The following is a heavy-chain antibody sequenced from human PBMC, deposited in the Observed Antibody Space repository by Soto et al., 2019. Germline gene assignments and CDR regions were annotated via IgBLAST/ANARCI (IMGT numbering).Heavy chain of an antibody. CDR2: IDPSDSYT. V-gene: IGHV5-10-1*01. CDR1: RYSFTSYW. D-gene: IGHD2-2*01. CDR3: ASSPRGYCSSTSCRELGNYYGMDV. Sequence: PGESLKISCKGSRYSFTSYWISWVRQMPGKGLEWMGRIDPSDSYTNYSPYFQGHVTISADKSISTAYLQWSSLKASDTAMYYCASSPRGYCSSTSCRELGNYYGMDVWGQGTTVTVSS. J-gene: IGHJ6*02.